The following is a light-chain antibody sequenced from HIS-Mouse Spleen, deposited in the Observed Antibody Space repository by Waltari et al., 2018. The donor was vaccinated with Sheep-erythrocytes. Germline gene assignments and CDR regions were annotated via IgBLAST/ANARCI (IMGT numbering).Light chain of an antibody. Sequence: QSALTQPRSVSGSPGQSVTISCTGTRRDVGCSNYVSWYQQHPGKAPKLMIYDVSKRPSGVPDRFSGSNSGNTATLTISGTQAMDEADYYCQAWDSSTAVFGGGTKLTVL. CDR1: RRDVGCSNY. J-gene: IGLJ2*01. CDR3: QAWDSSTAV. V-gene: IGLV2-11*01. CDR2: DVS.